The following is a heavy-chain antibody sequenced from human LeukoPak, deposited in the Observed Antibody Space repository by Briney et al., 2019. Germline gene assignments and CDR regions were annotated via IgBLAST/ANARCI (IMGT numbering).Heavy chain of an antibody. D-gene: IGHD3-22*01. CDR2: INHSGST. J-gene: IGHJ4*02. V-gene: IGHV4-34*01. CDR3: ASRRYYYDSSGYRY. CDR1: GGSFSGYY. Sequence: PSETLSLTCAVYGGSFSGYYWSWIRQPPGKGLEWIGEINHSGSTNYNPSLKSRVTISVDTSKNQFSLKLGSVTAADTAVYYCASRRYYYDSSGYRYWGQGTLVTVSS.